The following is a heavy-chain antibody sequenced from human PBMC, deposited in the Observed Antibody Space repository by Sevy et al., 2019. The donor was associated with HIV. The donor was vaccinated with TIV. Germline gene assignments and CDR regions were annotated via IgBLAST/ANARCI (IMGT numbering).Heavy chain of an antibody. CDR1: GFAFYDYS. D-gene: IGHD2-8*01. CDR3: XREGCTRPHDY. CDR2: LSFGCGKI. V-gene: IGHV3-23*01. J-gene: IGHJ4*02. Sequence: GGSLRLSCAASGFAFYDYSMSWIRQAPGKGLEWVATLSFGCGKINYADSVKGRFTISRDNSKNSFYLQMDNLRVEDTALYYCXREGCTRPHDYWGQGTRVTVSS.